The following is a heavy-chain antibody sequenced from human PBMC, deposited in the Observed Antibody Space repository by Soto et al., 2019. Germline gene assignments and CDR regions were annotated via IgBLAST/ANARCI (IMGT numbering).Heavy chain of an antibody. V-gene: IGHV1-69*13. CDR1: GGTFSSYA. J-gene: IGHJ3*02. CDR3: ARGGVLVRGGDKRLNALHT. CDR2: IIPIFGTA. Sequence: ASVKVSCKASGGTFSSYAISWVRQAPGQGLEWMGGIIPIFGTANYAQKFQGRVTITADESTSTAYMELSSLRSEDTAVYYCARGGVLVRGGDKRLNALHTWGQGTMVTVS. D-gene: IGHD2-21*01.